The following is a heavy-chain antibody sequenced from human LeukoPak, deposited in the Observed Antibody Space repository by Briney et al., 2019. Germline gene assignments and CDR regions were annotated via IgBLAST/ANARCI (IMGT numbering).Heavy chain of an antibody. CDR1: GFTFSSYG. CDR2: IWYDGSNK. D-gene: IGHD3-22*01. Sequence: GGSLRLSCAASGFTFSSYGMHWVRQAPGKGLEWVAVIWYDGSNKYYADSVKGRFTISRDNSKSTLYLQMNSLRAEDTAIYYCARSIPRYDGSAYYPDYWGQGTLATVSS. V-gene: IGHV3-33*01. CDR3: ARSIPRYDGSAYYPDY. J-gene: IGHJ4*02.